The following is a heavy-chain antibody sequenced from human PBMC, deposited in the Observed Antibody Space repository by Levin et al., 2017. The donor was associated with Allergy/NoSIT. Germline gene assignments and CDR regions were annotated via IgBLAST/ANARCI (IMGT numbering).Heavy chain of an antibody. CDR2: ISGSGGAA. J-gene: IGHJ4*02. V-gene: IGHV3-23*01. Sequence: PGGSLRLSCVASGFAFSSYAMRWVRQAPGKGLEWVSAISGSGGAAHYTDSVQGRFTISRDNSKNTLYLQVNSLRADDTAIYYCARVWNTYYFDYWGQGTLVTVSS. CDR1: GFAFSSYA. CDR3: ARVWNTYYFDY. D-gene: IGHD1-1*01.